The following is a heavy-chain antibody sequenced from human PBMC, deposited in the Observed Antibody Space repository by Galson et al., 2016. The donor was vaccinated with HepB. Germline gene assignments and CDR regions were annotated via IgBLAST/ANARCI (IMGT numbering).Heavy chain of an antibody. Sequence: SLRLSCAASGYIFRTYPMHWVRQAPGKGLEWVAVISSDGSNEWYADSVKGRFTISRDNSQNTLSLQMSSLRPEDTAAYYCAREAERWNYLDHWGQGALVTVSS. J-gene: IGHJ4*02. CDR2: ISSDGSNE. CDR3: AREAERWNYLDH. CDR1: GYIFRTYP. D-gene: IGHD5-24*01. V-gene: IGHV3-30*04.